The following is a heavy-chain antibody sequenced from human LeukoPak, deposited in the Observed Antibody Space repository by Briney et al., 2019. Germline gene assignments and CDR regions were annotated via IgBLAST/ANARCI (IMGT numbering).Heavy chain of an antibody. CDR3: VRLLDVDY. CDR1: GFTFRNYW. D-gene: IGHD1-1*01. Sequence: GGSLRLSCAASGFTFRNYWMHWVRQAPGKVLVWVARINPDGATTDYAGSVTGRSTISRDNAANLAYLQMDSLRAKDTAVYYCVRLLDVDYWGQGTLVTLSP. V-gene: IGHV3-74*01. J-gene: IGHJ4*02. CDR2: INPDGATT.